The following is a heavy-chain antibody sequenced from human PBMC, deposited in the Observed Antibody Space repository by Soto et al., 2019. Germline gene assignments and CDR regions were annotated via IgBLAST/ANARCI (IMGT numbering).Heavy chain of an antibody. CDR3: AREWSAFDY. V-gene: IGHV4-59*01. CDR1: GGSITSYK. Sequence: LSLTCTVSGGSITSYKWSWIRQSPGKGLEWIAYMYSSGSSDYNPSLKGRVTISMDTSKNQYSLKLNSATAADTAVYYCAREWSAFDYWGQGILVTVSS. J-gene: IGHJ4*02. CDR2: MYSSGSS. D-gene: IGHD2-15*01.